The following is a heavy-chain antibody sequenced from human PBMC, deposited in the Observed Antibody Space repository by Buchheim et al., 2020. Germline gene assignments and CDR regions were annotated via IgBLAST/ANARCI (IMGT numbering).Heavy chain of an antibody. CDR1: GFTFSDYS. J-gene: IGHJ4*02. CDR2: ISSSSSHI. D-gene: IGHD4-17*01. V-gene: IGHV3-21*01. Sequence: EVQLVESGGGLVKPGGSLRLSCAASGFTFSDYSMNWVRQAPGKGLEWVSSISSSSSHIYYADSVKGRFTISGDNAKNSLYLQMNSLRAEDTAVYYCARDPSRSRTTHINYWGQGTL. CDR3: ARDPSRSRTTHINY.